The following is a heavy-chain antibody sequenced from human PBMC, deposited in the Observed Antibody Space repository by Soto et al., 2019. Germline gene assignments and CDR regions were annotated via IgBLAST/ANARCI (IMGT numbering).Heavy chain of an antibody. V-gene: IGHV4-61*08. CDR1: GASVSSGDYY. J-gene: IGHJ4*02. Sequence: QVQLQESGPGLVKPSETLSLTCKISGASVSSGDYYWSWIRQSPGKGLEWIAYVYTSVITNYNPSLTSRVTISVDTSKDQFSLKLISVTAADTAMYYCARAAVQTPYYFDFWGQGTLVTVSS. CDR2: VYTSVIT. D-gene: IGHD1-1*01. CDR3: ARAAVQTPYYFDF.